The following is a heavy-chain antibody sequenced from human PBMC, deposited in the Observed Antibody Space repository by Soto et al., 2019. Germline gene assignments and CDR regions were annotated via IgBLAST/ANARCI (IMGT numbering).Heavy chain of an antibody. CDR1: GGSISSGDYY. D-gene: IGHD6-13*01. Sequence: QVQLQESGPGLVKPSQTLSLTCTVSGGSISSGDYYWSWIRQPPGKGLEWIGYIYYSGSTYYNPSLKSRVTRSVDTSKNQFSLKLSSVTAADTAVYYCARNPPAVAAPWGWFDPWGQGTLVTVSS. V-gene: IGHV4-30-4*01. J-gene: IGHJ5*02. CDR2: IYYSGST. CDR3: ARNPPAVAAPWGWFDP.